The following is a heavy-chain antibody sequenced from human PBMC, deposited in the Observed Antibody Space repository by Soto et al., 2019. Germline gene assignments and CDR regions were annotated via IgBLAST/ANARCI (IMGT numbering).Heavy chain of an antibody. D-gene: IGHD2-15*01. CDR3: ARGSCTGGTCYSIFFDY. CDR1: GFTFSNYW. Sequence: GGSLRVSCAASGFTFSNYWMSWVRQAPGKGLEWVANIKQDGREKYYVDSVKGRFTISRDNAKNSLYLQMNSLRAEDTAVYYCARGSCTGGTCYSIFFDYWGQGTLVTVSS. J-gene: IGHJ4*02. CDR2: IKQDGREK. V-gene: IGHV3-7*01.